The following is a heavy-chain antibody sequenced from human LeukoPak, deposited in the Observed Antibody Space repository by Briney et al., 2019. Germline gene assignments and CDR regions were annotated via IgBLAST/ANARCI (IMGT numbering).Heavy chain of an antibody. CDR2: INHSGST. Sequence: SETLSLTCSVSSYSISSGYYWGWIRQPPGKGLEWIGEINHSGSTNYNPSLKSRVTISVDTSKNQFSLKLSSVTAADTAVYYCARDGAIAMPDPVSSVPRLNWFDPWGQGTLVTVSS. V-gene: IGHV4-38-2*02. D-gene: IGHD6-13*01. J-gene: IGHJ5*02. CDR3: ARDGAIAMPDPVSSVPRLNWFDP. CDR1: SYSISSGYY.